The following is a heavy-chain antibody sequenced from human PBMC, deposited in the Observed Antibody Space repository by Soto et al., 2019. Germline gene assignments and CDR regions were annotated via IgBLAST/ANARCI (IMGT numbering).Heavy chain of an antibody. D-gene: IGHD2-2*01. J-gene: IGHJ6*02. Sequence: QVQLVQSGAEVKKPGASVKVSCKASGYTFTSYGISWVRQAPGQGLEWMGWISAYNGNTNYAQKLQGRVTMTTDTSTSTAYMELRSLRSDDTAVYYCASEKGPVVVPAAVQSMDVWGQGTTVTVSS. CDR1: GYTFTSYG. CDR2: ISAYNGNT. V-gene: IGHV1-18*01. CDR3: ASEKGPVVVPAAVQSMDV.